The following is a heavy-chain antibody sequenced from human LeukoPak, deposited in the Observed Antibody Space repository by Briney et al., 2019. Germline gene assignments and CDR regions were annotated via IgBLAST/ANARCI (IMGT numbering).Heavy chain of an antibody. CDR3: ARGGGYCSSTSCYTGYYYYGMDV. J-gene: IGHJ6*02. CDR2: MNPNSGNT. D-gene: IGHD2-2*02. V-gene: IGHV1-8*01. CDR1: GGTFTSYD. Sequence: ASVKVSCKASGGTFTSYDINWVRQATGQGLEWMGWMNPNSGNTGYAQKFQGRVTMTRNTSISTAYMELSSLRSEDTAVYYCARGGGYCSSTSCYTGYYYYGMDVWGQGTTVTVSS.